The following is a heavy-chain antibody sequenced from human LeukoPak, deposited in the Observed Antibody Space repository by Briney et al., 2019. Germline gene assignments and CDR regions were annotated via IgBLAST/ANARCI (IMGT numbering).Heavy chain of an antibody. CDR3: AKAGSIVGATV. CDR2: ISYDGSNK. J-gene: IGHJ4*02. V-gene: IGHV3-30*18. Sequence: PGGSLRLSCAASGFSFRNYWMGWVRQAPGKGLEWVAVISYDGSNKYYADSVKGRFTISRDNSKNTLYLQMNSLRAEDTAVYYCAKAGSIVGATVWGQGTLVTVSS. CDR1: GFSFRNYW. D-gene: IGHD1-26*01.